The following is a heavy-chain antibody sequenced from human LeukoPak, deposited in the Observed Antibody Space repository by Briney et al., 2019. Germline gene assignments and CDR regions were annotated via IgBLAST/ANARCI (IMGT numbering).Heavy chain of an antibody. CDR3: ARVGYFDWLLTYYFDY. D-gene: IGHD3-9*01. J-gene: IGHJ4*02. Sequence: ASVKVSCKASGGTFSSYAISWVRQAPGQGLEWMGWINAGNGNTKYSQKFQGRVTITRDTSASTAYMELSSLRSEDTAVYYCARVGYFDWLLTYYFDYWGQGTLVTVSS. V-gene: IGHV1-3*01. CDR2: INAGNGNT. CDR1: GGTFSSYA.